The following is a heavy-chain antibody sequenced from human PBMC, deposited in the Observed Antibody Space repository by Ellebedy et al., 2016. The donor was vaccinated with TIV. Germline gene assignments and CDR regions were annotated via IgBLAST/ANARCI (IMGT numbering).Heavy chain of an antibody. J-gene: IGHJ6*02. CDR1: GYSFTGYY. CDR2: IKPDSGGT. V-gene: IGHV1-2*02. Sequence: AASVKVSCKASGYSFTGYYMHWARPAPGQGLEWMGWIKPDSGGTRYAQNFQGRVTMTRDTSISTAYMELSRLRSDDTAVYFCARVYGYSSSWSYGMDVWGQGTTVTVSS. D-gene: IGHD6-13*01. CDR3: ARVYGYSSSWSYGMDV.